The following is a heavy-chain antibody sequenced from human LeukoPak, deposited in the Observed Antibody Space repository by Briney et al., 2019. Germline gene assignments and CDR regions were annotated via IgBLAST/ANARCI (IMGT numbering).Heavy chain of an antibody. CDR1: VYTFIRYD. CDR2: MNPDTGNS. D-gene: IGHD3-22*01. Sequence: ASVKVSRKSSVYTFIRYDINWVRQATGQGGEWMGWMNPDTGNSGYAQKFQGRVTMTRDTSISTAYMELSSLRSEDTAVYYCARLSQTPAYYDTSVYYYLGYWGQGTLVTVSS. V-gene: IGHV1-8*01. J-gene: IGHJ4*02. CDR3: ARLSQTPAYYDTSVYYYLGY.